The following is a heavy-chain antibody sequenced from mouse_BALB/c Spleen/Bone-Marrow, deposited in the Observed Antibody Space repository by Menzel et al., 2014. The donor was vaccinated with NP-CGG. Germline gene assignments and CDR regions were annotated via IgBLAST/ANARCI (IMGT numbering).Heavy chain of an antibody. CDR3: TRYGNYYFDY. CDR2: INPSNGGT. D-gene: IGHD2-1*01. CDR1: GYTFTSYY. V-gene: IGHV1S81*02. Sequence: VQLQQSGAELVKPGASVKLSCKASGYTFTSYYMYWVKQRPGQGLEWIGEINPSNGGTNFNEKFKSKAILTVDKSSSTAYMQLSSLTSEDSAVYYCTRYGNYYFDYWGQGTTLAVSS. J-gene: IGHJ2*01.